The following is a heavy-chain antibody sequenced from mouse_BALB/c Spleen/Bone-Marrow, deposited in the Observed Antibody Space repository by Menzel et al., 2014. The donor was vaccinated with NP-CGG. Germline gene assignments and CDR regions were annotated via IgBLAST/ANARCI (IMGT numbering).Heavy chain of an antibody. CDR2: INPDSSTI. CDR1: GFDFSRYR. V-gene: IGHV4-1*02. CDR3: ARLSYYGRFAY. Sequence: EVQGVESGGGLVQPGGSLKLSCAASGFDFSRYRMSWVRQAPGKGLEWIGEINPDSSTINYTPSLKDKFIISRDNAKNTLYLQMSKVRFEDTALYYCARLSYYGRFAYWGQGTLVTVSA. D-gene: IGHD1-1*01. J-gene: IGHJ3*01.